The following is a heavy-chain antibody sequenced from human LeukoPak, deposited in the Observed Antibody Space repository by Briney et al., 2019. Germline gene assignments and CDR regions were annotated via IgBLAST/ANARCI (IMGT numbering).Heavy chain of an antibody. CDR2: ISAYNGNT. J-gene: IGHJ4*02. D-gene: IGHD5-18*01. Sequence: ASVKVSCKSSGYTFTSYGISWVRQAPGQGLEWMGWISAYNGNTNYAQKLQGRVTMTTDTSTSTAYMELRSLRSDDTAVYYCARSTAMVYYFDYWGQGTLVTVSS. CDR3: ARSTAMVYYFDY. V-gene: IGHV1-18*01. CDR1: GYTFTSYG.